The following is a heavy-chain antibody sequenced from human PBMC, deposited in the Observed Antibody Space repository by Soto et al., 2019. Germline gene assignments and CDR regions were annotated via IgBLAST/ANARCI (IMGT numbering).Heavy chain of an antibody. D-gene: IGHD3-16*01. CDR1: GFIFSSYW. Sequence: EVQLVESGGGLVQPGGSLRLSCSASGFIFSSYWMTWVRHAPGKGLEWVANVKQDGSEQHYVDSVKGRFTISRDNAKTSLYLQLNSLRAEDTAVYYCASGGHVDYCGQGTLVTVSS. CDR3: ASGGHVDY. V-gene: IGHV3-7*01. J-gene: IGHJ4*02. CDR2: VKQDGSEQ.